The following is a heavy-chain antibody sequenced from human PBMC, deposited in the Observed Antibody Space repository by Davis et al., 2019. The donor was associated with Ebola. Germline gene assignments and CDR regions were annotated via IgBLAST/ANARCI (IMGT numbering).Heavy chain of an antibody. CDR1: GFTFSNYY. D-gene: IGHD1-26*01. CDR2: INRDGSDT. Sequence: GESLKISCAASGFTFSNYYLHWVSRAPGKGLVWVSRINRDGSDTSYADSVKGRFTLSRDNAQKSLFLQMNNLRLEDTALYYCVRGGYYFDPWGQGTQVTVSS. V-gene: IGHV3-74*01. J-gene: IGHJ5*02. CDR3: VRGGYYFDP.